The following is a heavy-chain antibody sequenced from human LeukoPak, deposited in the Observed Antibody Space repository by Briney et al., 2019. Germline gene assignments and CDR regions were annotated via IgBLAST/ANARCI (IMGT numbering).Heavy chain of an antibody. Sequence: SETLSLTYTVSGGSISSYYWNWIRQSPESGLEWIGYIYYSGSTNYNPPLKSRVTMSVDTSKNQFSLKLSSVTAADTAVYYCARHANGYSSSWHDYWGQGTLVTVS. CDR2: IYYSGST. D-gene: IGHD6-13*01. CDR1: GGSISSYY. CDR3: ARHANGYSSSWHDY. V-gene: IGHV4-59*08. J-gene: IGHJ4*02.